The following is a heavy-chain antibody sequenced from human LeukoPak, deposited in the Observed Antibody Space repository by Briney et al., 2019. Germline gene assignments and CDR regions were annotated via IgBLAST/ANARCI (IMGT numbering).Heavy chain of an antibody. D-gene: IGHD3-22*01. J-gene: IGHJ4*02. CDR3: ARDYYDSSGYYEGDY. CDR1: GFTFSSYW. Sequence: GGSLRLSCAAFGFTFSSYWMSWVRQAPGKGLEWVANIKQDGSEKYYVDSVKGRFTISRDNAKSSLYLQMNSLRAEDTAVYYCARDYYDSSGYYEGDYWGQGTLVTVSS. CDR2: IKQDGSEK. V-gene: IGHV3-7*01.